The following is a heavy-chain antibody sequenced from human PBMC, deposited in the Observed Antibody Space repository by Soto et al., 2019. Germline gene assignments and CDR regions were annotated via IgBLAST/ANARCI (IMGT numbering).Heavy chain of an antibody. Sequence: EVQLVESGGVVVQPGGSLRLSCAASGFTFDDYTMHWVRQAPGKGLEWVSLISWEGGSRYYADSVQGRFTICGDNSKNSLYLPMNSLGTEDTALSYCAVGATSGYFSFFQHWGQGTVVTVSP. CDR2: ISWEGGSR. CDR1: GFTFDDYT. V-gene: IGHV3-43*01. J-gene: IGHJ1*01. CDR3: AVGATSGYFSFFQH. D-gene: IGHD3-22*01.